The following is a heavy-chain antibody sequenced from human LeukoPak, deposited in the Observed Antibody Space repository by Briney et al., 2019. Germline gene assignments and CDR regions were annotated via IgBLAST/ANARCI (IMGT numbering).Heavy chain of an antibody. CDR1: GYPFTGYF. D-gene: IGHD3-22*01. CDR3: ARANYYDSIGDAFDI. J-gene: IGHJ3*02. CDR2: INPNSGGT. V-gene: IGHV1-2*04. Sequence: ASVKVSCKASGYPFTGYFIHWVRQAPGLGLEWMGWINPNSGGTNYAQKFQGWVTMTRDTSINTAYMELGSLKSDDTAVYYCARANYYDSIGDAFDIWGQGTMVTVSS.